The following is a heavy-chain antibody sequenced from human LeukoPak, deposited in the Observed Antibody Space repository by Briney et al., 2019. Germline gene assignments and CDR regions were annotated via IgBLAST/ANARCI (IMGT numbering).Heavy chain of an antibody. CDR2: IYYSGST. J-gene: IGHJ3*02. CDR1: GESISGFY. V-gene: IGHV4-59*08. D-gene: IGHD1-26*01. Sequence: SETLSLTCTVSGESISGFYWNWIRQPPGKGLEWIGYIYYSGSTNYNPSLKSRVTISVDTSQNQFSLKLSSVTAADTAVYYCARHQWDPAFDIWGQGTMVTVSS. CDR3: ARHQWDPAFDI.